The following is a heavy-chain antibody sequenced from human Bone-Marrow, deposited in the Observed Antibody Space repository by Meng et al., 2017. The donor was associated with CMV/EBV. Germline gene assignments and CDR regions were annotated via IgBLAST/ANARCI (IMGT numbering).Heavy chain of an antibody. Sequence: GGSLRLSCAASGFTFSGYEMNWVRQAPGKGLEWVSYISSGGSTIYYADSVKGRFTISRDNAKNSLYLQMNSLRAEDTAVYYCARASPPDPFTIFGVGWGAFDIWGQGTMVTVSS. D-gene: IGHD3-3*01. CDR3: ARASPPDPFTIFGVGWGAFDI. V-gene: IGHV3-48*03. CDR1: GFTFSGYE. J-gene: IGHJ3*02. CDR2: ISSGGSTI.